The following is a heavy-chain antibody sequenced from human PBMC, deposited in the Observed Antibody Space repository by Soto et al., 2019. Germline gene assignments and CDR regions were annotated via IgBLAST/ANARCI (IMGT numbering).Heavy chain of an antibody. V-gene: IGHV1-8*01. J-gene: IGHJ4*02. CDR2: MEPSTGRT. D-gene: IGHD1-26*01. CDR1: GYSFTSLD. Sequence: ASVKVSCKASGYSFTSLDINWVRQTAGQGLEWMGWMEPSTGRTGYAQKFQGRVTMTRDTSINTAYMELTTLTSDDTAFYYCARGVSAGVDYWGQGTLVTGSS. CDR3: ARGVSAGVDY.